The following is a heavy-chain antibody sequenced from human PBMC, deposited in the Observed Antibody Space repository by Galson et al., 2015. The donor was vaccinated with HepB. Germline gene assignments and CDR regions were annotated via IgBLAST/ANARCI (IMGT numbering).Heavy chain of an antibody. CDR2: VDPEDSET. V-gene: IGHV1-69-2*01. J-gene: IGHJ4*02. Sequence: VKVSCKVSGYTFTDYYMHWVQQAPGKGLEWMGLVDPEDSETIYAEKFQGRVTITADTSTDTAYMELSSLRSEDTAVYYCATAPRGGNSDFDYWGQGTLVTVAS. CDR1: GYTFTDYY. D-gene: IGHD4-23*01. CDR3: ATAPRGGNSDFDY.